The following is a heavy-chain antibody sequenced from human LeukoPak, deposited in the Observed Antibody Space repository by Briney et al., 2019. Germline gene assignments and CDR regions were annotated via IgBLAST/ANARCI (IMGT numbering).Heavy chain of an antibody. J-gene: IGHJ2*01. V-gene: IGHV4-39*07. D-gene: IGHD5-24*01. CDR3: ARAGLQFKQNYWYFDL. CDR2: IYYSGST. Sequence: SETLSLTCTVSGGSISSSSYYWGWIRQPPGKGLEWIGSIYYSGSTYYNPSLKSRVTISVDTSKNQFSLKLSSVTAADTAVYYCARAGLQFKQNYWYFDLWGRGTLVTVSS. CDR1: GGSISSSSYY.